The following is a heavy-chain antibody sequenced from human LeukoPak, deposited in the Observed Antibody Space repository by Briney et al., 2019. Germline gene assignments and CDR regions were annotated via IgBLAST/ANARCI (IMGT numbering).Heavy chain of an antibody. CDR1: GGSISSSSYY. CDR2: IYYSGST. Sequence: SETLSLTCTVSGGSISSSSYYWGWIRQPPGKGLEWIGSIYYSGSTYYNPSLKSRVTISVNTSKNQFSLKLSSVTAADTAVYYCARRIYSSSWYYWGQGTLVTVSS. CDR3: ARRIYSSSWYY. J-gene: IGHJ4*02. V-gene: IGHV4-39*01. D-gene: IGHD6-13*01.